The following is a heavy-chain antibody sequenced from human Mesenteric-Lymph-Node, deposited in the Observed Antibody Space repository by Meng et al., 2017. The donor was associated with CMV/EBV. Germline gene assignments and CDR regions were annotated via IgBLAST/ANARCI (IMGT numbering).Heavy chain of an antibody. Sequence: GDYYWSWIRQPPGKGLEWIGYIYYSGSTYYNPSLKSRVTISVDTSKDQFSLKLSSVTAADTAVYYCARAGYCGGDCYSGRDGWFDPWGQGTLVTVSS. CDR3: ARAGYCGGDCYSGRDGWFDP. CDR2: IYYSGST. CDR1: GDYY. J-gene: IGHJ5*02. V-gene: IGHV4-30-4*08. D-gene: IGHD2-21*01.